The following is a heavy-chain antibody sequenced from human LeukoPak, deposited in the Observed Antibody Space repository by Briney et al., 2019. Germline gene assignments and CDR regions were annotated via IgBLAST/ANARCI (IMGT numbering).Heavy chain of an antibody. V-gene: IGHV3-11*06. Sequence: GGSLRLSCAASGFTFSDYYMSWIRQAPGKGLEWVSYISSSSSYTNYADSVKGRFTISRDNAKNSLYLQMNSLRAEDTAVYYCAVRRITMVREVIGPDWFDPWGQGTLVTVSS. CDR3: AVRRITMVREVIGPDWFDP. CDR1: GFTFSDYY. J-gene: IGHJ5*02. D-gene: IGHD3-10*01. CDR2: ISSSSSYT.